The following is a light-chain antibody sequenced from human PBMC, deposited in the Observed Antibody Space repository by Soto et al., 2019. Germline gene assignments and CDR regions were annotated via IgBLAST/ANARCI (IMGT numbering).Light chain of an antibody. J-gene: IGLJ1*01. CDR1: SSNIGAGYD. V-gene: IGLV1-40*01. CDR3: QSHDSSLHASV. Sequence: QSVLTQPRSVSGAPGQRVTISCTGSSSNIGAGYDVHWYLQLPGTAPKLLIYGNTNRPSGVPDRFSGSKSGSSASLAITGLQAEDEADYYCQSHDSSLHASVFGTGTKLTVL. CDR2: GNT.